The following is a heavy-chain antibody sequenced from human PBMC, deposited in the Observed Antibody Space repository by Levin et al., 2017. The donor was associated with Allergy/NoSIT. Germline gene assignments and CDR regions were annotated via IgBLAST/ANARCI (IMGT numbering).Heavy chain of an antibody. D-gene: IGHD3-10*01. Sequence: SQTLSLTCAVYGGSFSGYYWSWIRQPPGKGLEWIGEINHSGSTNYNPSLTSRVTISVDTSKNQFSLKLSPVTAADTAVYYCARGLSKVRGVTSDYWGQGTLVTVSS. J-gene: IGHJ4*02. CDR1: GGSFSGYY. CDR3: ARGLSKVRGVTSDY. V-gene: IGHV4-34*01. CDR2: INHSGST.